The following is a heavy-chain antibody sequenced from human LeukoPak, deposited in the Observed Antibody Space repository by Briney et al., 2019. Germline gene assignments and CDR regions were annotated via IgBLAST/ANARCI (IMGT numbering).Heavy chain of an antibody. CDR2: MNPNSGNT. Sequence: ASVKVSCKASGYTFTSYYIHWVRQAPGQGLEWMGWMNPNSGNTLYAQKLQGRVTITRNTSISTAYMELSSLRCEDAAVYYCARGWELLYYFDYWGQGTLVTVSS. CDR3: ARGWELLYYFDY. CDR1: GYTFTSYY. D-gene: IGHD1-26*01. V-gene: IGHV1-8*03. J-gene: IGHJ4*02.